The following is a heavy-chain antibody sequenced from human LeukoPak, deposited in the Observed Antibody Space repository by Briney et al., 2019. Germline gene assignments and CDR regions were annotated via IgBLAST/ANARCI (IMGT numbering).Heavy chain of an antibody. CDR2: INGDGSGT. V-gene: IGHV3-NL1*01. Sequence: GGSLRLSCAASGFTFSSYSMNWVRQAPGKGLVWVSYINGDGSGTDYADSVKSRFTISRDNSENTLYLQMNSLRAEDTAVYYCAKVPSTHYDFWSGYYTYWGQGTLVTVSS. CDR3: AKVPSTHYDFWSGYYTY. D-gene: IGHD3-3*01. CDR1: GFTFSSYS. J-gene: IGHJ4*02.